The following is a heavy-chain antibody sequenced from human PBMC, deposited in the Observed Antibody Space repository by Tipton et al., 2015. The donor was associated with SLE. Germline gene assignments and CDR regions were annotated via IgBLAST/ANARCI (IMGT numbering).Heavy chain of an antibody. D-gene: IGHD3-10*01. CDR2: IYYSGST. CDR1: GVSISNYY. J-gene: IGHJ5*02. V-gene: IGHV4-59*08. CDR3: ARLYGSGSYYNVKGWFDP. Sequence: TLSLTCTVSGVSISNYYWSWIRQPPGKGLEWIGYIYYSGSTNYNPSLKSRVTISVDTSKNQFSLKLSFVTAADTAIYYCARLYGSGSYYNVKGWFDPWGQGTLVTVSS.